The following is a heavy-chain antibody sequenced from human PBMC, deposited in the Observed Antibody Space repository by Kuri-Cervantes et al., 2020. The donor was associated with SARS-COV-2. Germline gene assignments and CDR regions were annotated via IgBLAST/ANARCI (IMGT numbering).Heavy chain of an antibody. V-gene: IGHV3-33*08. J-gene: IGHJ4*02. CDR3: AREEYSSSWSAVDFDY. CDR2: IWYDGSNK. Sequence: GGSLRLSCAASGFTFSSYGMHWVRQAPGKGLEWVAVIWYDGSNKYYADSVKGRFTISRDNSKNTLYLQMNSLRAEDTAVYYCAREEYSSSWSAVDFDYWGQRTLVTVSS. CDR1: GFTFSSYG. D-gene: IGHD6-13*01.